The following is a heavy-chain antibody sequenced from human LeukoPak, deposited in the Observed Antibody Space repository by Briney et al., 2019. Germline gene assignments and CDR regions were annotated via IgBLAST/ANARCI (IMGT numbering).Heavy chain of an antibody. CDR1: GFTFSSYE. Sequence: GGSLRLSCAASGFTFSSYEMNWVRQAPGKGLEWVSYISSSGSTIYYADSVKGRFTISRDNAENSLYLQMNSLRAEDMAVYYCARALESGNSDAGYWGQGTLVTVSS. D-gene: IGHD4-23*01. J-gene: IGHJ4*02. V-gene: IGHV3-48*03. CDR2: ISSSGSTI. CDR3: ARALESGNSDAGY.